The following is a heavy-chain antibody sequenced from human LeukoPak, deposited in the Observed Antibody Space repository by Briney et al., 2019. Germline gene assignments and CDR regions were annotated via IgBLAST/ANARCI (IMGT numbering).Heavy chain of an antibody. D-gene: IGHD3-10*01. V-gene: IGHV3-30*02. Sequence: PGGSLRLSCAASGFTFSSYGMHWVRQAPGKGLERVAFIRNDESNKYYADSVKGRFTISRDNSKNTLYLQMNSLRAEDTAVYYCAKAPGSGNEVYYYYYMDVWGKGTTVTVSS. J-gene: IGHJ6*03. CDR3: AKAPGSGNEVYYYYYMDV. CDR2: IRNDESNK. CDR1: GFTFSSYG.